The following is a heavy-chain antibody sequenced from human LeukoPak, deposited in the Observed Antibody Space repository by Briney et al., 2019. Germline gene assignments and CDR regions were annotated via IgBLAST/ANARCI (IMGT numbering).Heavy chain of an antibody. Sequence: PVKVSCKASGGTFSSYAISWVRQAPEQGLEWMGGIIPIFGTANYAQKFQGRVTITTDESTSTAYMELSSLRSEDTAVYYCAGVHDSSAWGQGTLVTVSS. CDR2: IIPIFGTA. D-gene: IGHD3-22*01. CDR3: AGVHDSSA. CDR1: GGTFSSYA. J-gene: IGHJ5*02. V-gene: IGHV1-69*05.